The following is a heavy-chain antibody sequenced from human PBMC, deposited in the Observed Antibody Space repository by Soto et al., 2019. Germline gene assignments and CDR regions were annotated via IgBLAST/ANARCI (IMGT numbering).Heavy chain of an antibody. CDR2: INPSGGST. J-gene: IGHJ4*02. V-gene: IGHV1-46*01. CDR3: ARSQWELPLDY. CDR1: GYTFTSYY. D-gene: IGHD1-26*01. Sequence: ASVKVSCKASGYTFTSYYTHWVRQAPGQGLEWMGIINPSGGSTSYAQKFQGRVTMTRDTSTSTVYMELSSLRSEDTAVYYCARSQWELPLDYWGQGTLVTVSS.